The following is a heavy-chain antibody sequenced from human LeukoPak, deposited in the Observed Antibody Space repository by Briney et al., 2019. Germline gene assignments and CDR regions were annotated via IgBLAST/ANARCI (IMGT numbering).Heavy chain of an antibody. V-gene: IGHV3-7*03. CDR2: INSDGSEG. Sequence: GGSLRLSCAVSGFTFSGFWMSWSRQAPGKGLEWVASINSDGSEGYYADVVKGRFTISRDNAKNPLYLQINSLRAEDTAVYYCARSSYSSSSSVWGQGTMVTVSS. CDR3: ARSSYSSSSSV. J-gene: IGHJ3*01. CDR1: GFTFSGFW. D-gene: IGHD6-6*01.